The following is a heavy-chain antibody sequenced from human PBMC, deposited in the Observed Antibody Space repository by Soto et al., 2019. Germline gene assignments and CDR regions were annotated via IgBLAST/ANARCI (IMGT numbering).Heavy chain of an antibody. D-gene: IGHD3-22*01. V-gene: IGHV4-31*03. CDR3: ARFSFHRGGVGSGYTNFDY. J-gene: IGHJ4*02. Sequence: PSETLSLTCTVSGGSISSGGYYWSWIRQHPGKGLEWIGYIYYSGSTYYNPSLKSRVTISVDTSKNQFSLKLSSVTAADTAVYYCARFSFHRGGVGSGYTNFDYWGQGTLVTVSS. CDR1: GGSISSGGYY. CDR2: IYYSGST.